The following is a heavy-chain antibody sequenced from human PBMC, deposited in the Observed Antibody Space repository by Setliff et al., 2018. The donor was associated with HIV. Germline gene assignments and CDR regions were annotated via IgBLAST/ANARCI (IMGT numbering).Heavy chain of an antibody. Sequence: SVKVSCKASGGTFSSYAISWVRQAPGQGLEWMGGIIPILGIANYAQKFQGRVTITADKSTSTAYMELSSLRSEDTAVYYCARAGRGWYARKPSFDYWGQGTLVTVSS. CDR3: ARAGRGWYARKPSFDY. CDR1: GGTFSSYA. J-gene: IGHJ4*02. CDR2: IIPILGIA. D-gene: IGHD6-19*01. V-gene: IGHV1-69*10.